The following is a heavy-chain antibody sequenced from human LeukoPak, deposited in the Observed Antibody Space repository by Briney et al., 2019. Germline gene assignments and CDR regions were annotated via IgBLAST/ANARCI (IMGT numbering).Heavy chain of an antibody. CDR2: INPNSGGT. CDR3: ARDVATVTTSFPLYYFDY. V-gene: IGHV1-2*02. J-gene: IGHJ4*02. Sequence: ASVKVSCKASGGTFSSYAISWVRQAPGQGLEWMGWINPNSGGTNYAQKFQGRVTMTRDTSISTAYMELSRLRSDDTAVYYCARDVATVTTSFPLYYFDYWGQGTLVTVSS. D-gene: IGHD4-17*01. CDR1: GGTFSSYA.